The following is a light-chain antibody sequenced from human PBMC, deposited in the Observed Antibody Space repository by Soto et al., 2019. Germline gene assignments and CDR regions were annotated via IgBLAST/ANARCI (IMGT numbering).Light chain of an antibody. J-gene: IGLJ2*01. CDR3: CSYAGSSTSVV. CDR2: EVS. Sequence: QSLLTHPASVSGSPGQSITISCTGTSSDVGSYNLVSWYQQHPGKAPKLMIYEVSKRPSGVSNRFSGSKSGNTASLTISGLQAEDEADYYCCSYAGSSTSVVFGGGTKVTVL. CDR1: SSDVGSYNL. V-gene: IGLV2-23*02.